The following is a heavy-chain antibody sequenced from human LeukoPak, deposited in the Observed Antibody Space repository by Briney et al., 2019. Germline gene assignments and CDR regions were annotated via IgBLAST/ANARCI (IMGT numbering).Heavy chain of an antibody. CDR2: ISSSGSTI. CDR1: GFTFTNAW. J-gene: IGHJ4*02. D-gene: IGHD3-22*01. V-gene: IGHV3-11*01. Sequence: GGSLRLSCVASGFTFTNAWMSWFRQAPGKGLEWVSYISSSGSTIYYADSVKGRFTISRDNAKNSLYLQMNSLRAEDTAVYYCASSYYDSSGYSSWGQGTLVTVSS. CDR3: ASSYYDSSGYSS.